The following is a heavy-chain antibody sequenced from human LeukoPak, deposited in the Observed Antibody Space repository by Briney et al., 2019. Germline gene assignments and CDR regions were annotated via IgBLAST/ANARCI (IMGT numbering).Heavy chain of an antibody. J-gene: IGHJ4*02. Sequence: SETLSLTCTVSGGSISSYYWSWIRQPPGKGLEWIGYIYYSGSTNYNPSLTSRVTISVDTSKNQFSLKLSSVTAADTAVYYCARGAPDYDYDFDYWGQGTLVTVSS. CDR1: GGSISSYY. V-gene: IGHV4-59*01. CDR2: IYYSGST. D-gene: IGHD5-12*01. CDR3: ARGAPDYDYDFDY.